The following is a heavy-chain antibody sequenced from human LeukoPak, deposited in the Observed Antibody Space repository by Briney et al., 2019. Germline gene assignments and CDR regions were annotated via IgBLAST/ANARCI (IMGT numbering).Heavy chain of an antibody. CDR2: IHSSGGT. V-gene: IGHV4-4*07. Sequence: SETLSLTCTVAGGSISNYYWSWIRQPAGKGLEYIGRIHSSGGTNYVASLKSRVTVSLDMSKNQFYLTLNSVTAADTAVYYCARGPYCSGGSCTNYYYYGMDVWGQGTTVTVSS. J-gene: IGHJ6*02. D-gene: IGHD2-15*01. CDR1: GGSISNYY. CDR3: ARGPYCSGGSCTNYYYYGMDV.